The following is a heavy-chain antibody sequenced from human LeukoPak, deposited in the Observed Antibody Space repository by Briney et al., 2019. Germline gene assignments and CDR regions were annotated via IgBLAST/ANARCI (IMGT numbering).Heavy chain of an antibody. D-gene: IGHD4-11*01. CDR2: ISAYNGNT. V-gene: IGHV1-18*01. J-gene: IGHJ4*02. CDR3: ARDPTVTSPFDY. CDR1: GYTFTSYG. Sequence: ASVKVSCKASGYTFTSYGISWVRQGAGQRLEWMGWISAYNGNTNYAQKLQGRVTMTTDTSTSTAYMEQRSLRSDDTAVYYCARDPTVTSPFDYWGQGTLVTVSS.